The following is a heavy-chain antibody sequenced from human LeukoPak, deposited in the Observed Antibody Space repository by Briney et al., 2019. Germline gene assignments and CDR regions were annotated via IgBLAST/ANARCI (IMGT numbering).Heavy chain of an antibody. J-gene: IGHJ4*02. CDR2: IYYSGST. CDR1: GGSISSYY. D-gene: IGHD3-22*01. CDR3: ARGDYYDSSGHT. V-gene: IGHV4-59*01. Sequence: SETLSLTCTVSGGSISSYYWSWIRQPPGPGLEWIGYIYYSGSTNYNPSLKSRVTISVDTSKNQFSLKLSSVTAADTAVYYCARGDYYDSSGHTWGQGTLVTVSS.